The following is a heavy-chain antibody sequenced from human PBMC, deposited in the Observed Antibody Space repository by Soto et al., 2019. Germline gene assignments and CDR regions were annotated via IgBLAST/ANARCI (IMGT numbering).Heavy chain of an antibody. J-gene: IGHJ4*02. V-gene: IGHV1-69*13. CDR1: GFTFTSYA. Sequence: GASVKVSCKASGFTFTSYAISWVRQAPGQGLEWMGGIIPIFGTANYAQKFQGRVTITADESTSTAYMELSSLRSEDTAVYYCARVRNSQKFRYFDYWGQGTLVTAPQ. CDR2: IIPIFGTA. CDR3: ARVRNSQKFRYFDY. D-gene: IGHD3-10*01.